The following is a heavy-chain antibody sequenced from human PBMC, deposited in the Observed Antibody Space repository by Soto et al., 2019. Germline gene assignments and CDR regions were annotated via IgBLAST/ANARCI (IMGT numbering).Heavy chain of an antibody. CDR3: ARGTEYYDSSGLRNYYFDY. Sequence: GASVKVSCKASGYTFTSYAMHWVRQAPGQRLEWMGWINAGNGNTKYSQKFQGRVTITRDTSASTAYMELSSLRSEDTAVFYCARGTEYYDSSGLRNYYFDYWGQGTLVTVSS. CDR2: INAGNGNT. CDR1: GYTFTSYA. J-gene: IGHJ4*02. V-gene: IGHV1-3*01. D-gene: IGHD3-22*01.